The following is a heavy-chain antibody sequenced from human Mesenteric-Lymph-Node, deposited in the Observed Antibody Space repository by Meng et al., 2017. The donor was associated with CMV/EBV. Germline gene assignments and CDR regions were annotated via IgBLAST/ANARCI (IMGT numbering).Heavy chain of an antibody. V-gene: IGHV4-59*01. Sequence: SETLSLTCIVSGASISSYYWSWIRQPPGKGLEWIGYIYYSGSTNYNPSLKSRVTISVDMSKNQFSLKLRSVTAADTAVYYCATNFWSGYLSDFWGPGTLVTVSS. CDR3: ATNFWSGYLSDF. D-gene: IGHD3-3*01. CDR1: GASISSYY. J-gene: IGHJ4*02. CDR2: IYYSGST.